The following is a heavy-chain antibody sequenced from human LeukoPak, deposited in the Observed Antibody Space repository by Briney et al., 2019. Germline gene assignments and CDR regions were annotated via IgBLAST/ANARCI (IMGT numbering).Heavy chain of an antibody. Sequence: GGSMRLSCAASGLAFSAYKMHWVRQAPRKGLVWVSRIDGGGSSTSYADSVKGRFSISRDNGKSTLYLQMNSLRVEDTAVYYCARGPGSSGGAYVGDYWGHGTLVTVSS. CDR3: ARGPGSSGGAYVGDY. CDR2: IDGGGSST. D-gene: IGHD3-22*01. J-gene: IGHJ4*01. CDR1: GLAFSAYK. V-gene: IGHV3-74*01.